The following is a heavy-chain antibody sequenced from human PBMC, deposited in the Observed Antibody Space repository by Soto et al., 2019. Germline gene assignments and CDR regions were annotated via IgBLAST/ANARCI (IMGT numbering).Heavy chain of an antibody. CDR1: GGSISSDNW. D-gene: IGHD3-10*01. CDR2: IHHRGRT. V-gene: IGHV4-4*02. Sequence: QVQLQESGPGLVKPSGTLSLTCAVSGGSISSDNWWNWVRQFPGKGLEWIGEIHHRGRTSYNPSLKSRVTISVDKSKNQFSLKDSSVPAADTAVYYCARRGSGIVYGLDVWGQGTTVTVSS. J-gene: IGHJ6*01. CDR3: ARRGSGIVYGLDV.